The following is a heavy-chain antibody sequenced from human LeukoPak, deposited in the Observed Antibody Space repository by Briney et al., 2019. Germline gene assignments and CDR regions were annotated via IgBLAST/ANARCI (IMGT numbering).Heavy chain of an antibody. Sequence: GGSLRLSCAASGFTFSSYGMHWVRQAPGKGLEWVAFIRYDGNERSYADSVKGRVTISRDNSKNALYLQMNTLTPADTTVYYCVKGPLYSISWYGSLFGFWGQGALVTVSS. CDR1: GFTFSSYG. V-gene: IGHV3-30*02. CDR2: IRYDGNER. J-gene: IGHJ4*02. D-gene: IGHD6-13*01. CDR3: VKGPLYSISWYGSLFGF.